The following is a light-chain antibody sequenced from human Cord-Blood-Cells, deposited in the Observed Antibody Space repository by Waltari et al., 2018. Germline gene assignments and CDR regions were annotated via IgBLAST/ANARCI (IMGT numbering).Light chain of an antibody. V-gene: IGKV1-39*01. CDR1: QSISSY. J-gene: IGKJ5*01. CDR3: QQSYSTPTIT. CDR2: AAS. Sequence: DIQMTQSPSSLSASVGDRVNITCQASQSISSYLNCYQQKPGKAPKLLIYAASSLQSGVPSRFSGSGSGTDFTLTISSLQPEDFATYYCQQSYSTPTITFGQGTRLEIK.